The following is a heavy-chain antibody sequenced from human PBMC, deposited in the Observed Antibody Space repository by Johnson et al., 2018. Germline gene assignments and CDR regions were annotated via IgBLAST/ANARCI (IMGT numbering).Heavy chain of an antibody. D-gene: IGHD3-22*01. CDR2: ISSSSRTL. CDR3: AGVTTDLDESGGYGCQH. J-gene: IGHJ1*01. CDR1: GLSFSSYS. V-gene: IGHV3-48*01. Sequence: VQLVESGGGLVQPGGSLRLSCEATGLSFSSYSLNWVRQAPGKGREWISYISSSSRTLYYADSVKGRFTNSRDEAKNSLYLQMNSLRAEDPAVYYCAGVTTDLDESGGYGCQHWGQGTLVTVSS.